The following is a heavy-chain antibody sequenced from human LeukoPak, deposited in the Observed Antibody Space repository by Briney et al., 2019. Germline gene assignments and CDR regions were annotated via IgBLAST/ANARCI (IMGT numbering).Heavy chain of an antibody. CDR1: GFTFSGCE. J-gene: IGHJ3*02. D-gene: IGHD3-10*01. V-gene: IGHV3-48*03. Sequence: PGGSPRLSCAISGFTFSGCELTWVRQAPGKGLEWISYISRSGNTIYYADSVKGRFNTSRDNAKNSLYLQMNSLRVEDTAVYYCARVATMVRVPLDALDIWGQGTMLSVSS. CDR3: ARVATMVRVPLDALDI. CDR2: ISRSGNTI.